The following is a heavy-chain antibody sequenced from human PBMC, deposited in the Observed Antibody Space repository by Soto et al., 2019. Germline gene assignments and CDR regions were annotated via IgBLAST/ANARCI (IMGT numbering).Heavy chain of an antibody. CDR1: GGSFSGYY. V-gene: IGHV4-34*01. D-gene: IGHD3-3*01. J-gene: IGHJ4*02. CDR2: INHSGST. Sequence: PSETLSLTCAVYGGSFSGYYWSWIRQPPGKGLEWIGEINHSGSTNYNPSLKSRVTISVDTSKNQFSLKLSSVTAADTAVYYCARRHTLFGVVIIYWYFDYWGQGTLVTVYS. CDR3: ARRHTLFGVVIIYWYFDY.